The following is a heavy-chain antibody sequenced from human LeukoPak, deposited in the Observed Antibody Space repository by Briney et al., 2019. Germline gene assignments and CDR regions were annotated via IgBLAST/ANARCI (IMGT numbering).Heavy chain of an antibody. D-gene: IGHD3-22*01. CDR2: IIPIFGTA. CDR1: GVTFIIYP. CDR3: ASLLESVSGFNMDV. V-gene: IGHV1-69*05. J-gene: IGHJ6*03. Sequence: SVKVSCKAPGVTFIIYPFRWERQPPAQGLEWRGGIIPIFGTANYAQKFQGRVTITTDESTSTAYMELSSLRSEDTAVYYCASLLESVSGFNMDVWGKGTTVTVSS.